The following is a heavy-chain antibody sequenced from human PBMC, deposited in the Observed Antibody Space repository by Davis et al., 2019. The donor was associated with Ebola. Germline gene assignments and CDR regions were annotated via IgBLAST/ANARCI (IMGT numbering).Heavy chain of an antibody. D-gene: IGHD3-22*01. CDR2: ISYDGSNK. Sequence: GESLKISCAASGFTFSSYGMHWVRQAPGKGLEWVAVISYDGSNKYYADSVKGRFTISRDNSKNTLYLQMNSLRAEDTAVYYCAKDKGEGYYDSSGYLDYWGQGTLVTVSS. J-gene: IGHJ4*02. V-gene: IGHV3-30*18. CDR1: GFTFSSYG. CDR3: AKDKGEGYYDSSGYLDY.